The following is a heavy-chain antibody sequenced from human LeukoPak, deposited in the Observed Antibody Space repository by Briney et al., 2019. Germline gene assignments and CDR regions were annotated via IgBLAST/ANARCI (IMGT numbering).Heavy chain of an antibody. Sequence: GASVKVSCKASGYTFTSCGISWVRQAPGQGLEWMGWISVYSGNTNYAQKLQGRVTMTTDTSTSTAYMELRSLRSDDTAVYYCARVTIFGVEPYYYYGMDVWGQGTTVTVSS. V-gene: IGHV1-18*01. CDR2: ISVYSGNT. J-gene: IGHJ6*02. CDR1: GYTFTSCG. D-gene: IGHD3-3*01. CDR3: ARVTIFGVEPYYYYGMDV.